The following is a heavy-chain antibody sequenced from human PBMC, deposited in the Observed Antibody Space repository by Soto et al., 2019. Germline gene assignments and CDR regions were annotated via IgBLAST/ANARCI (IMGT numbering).Heavy chain of an antibody. J-gene: IGHJ3*02. V-gene: IGHV3-21*01. CDR2: ISSSSSYI. CDR3: AGHYYDSSGYHYADAFDI. Sequence: GGSLRVSCAASGFTFSSYSMNWLRQAPGKGLEWVSSISSSSSYIYYADSVKGRFTISRDNAKNSLYLQMNSLRAEDTAVYHCAGHYYDSSGYHYADAFDIWGQGTMVTVSS. CDR1: GFTFSSYS. D-gene: IGHD3-22*01.